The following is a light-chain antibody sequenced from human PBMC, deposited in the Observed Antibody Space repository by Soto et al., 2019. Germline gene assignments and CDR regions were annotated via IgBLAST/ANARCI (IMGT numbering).Light chain of an antibody. CDR1: QSLLHSNGYNY. J-gene: IGKJ1*01. V-gene: IGKV2-28*01. CDR2: LGS. CDR3: KQALQTPRT. Sequence: DLVMTKSPLSLPVTPGEPASISCRSSQSLLHSNGYNYLDWYLQRPGQSPQLLIYLGSNRASGVPDRFSGSGSGTDFTLKISRVEAEDVGVYYCKQALQTPRTFGQGTKVEIK.